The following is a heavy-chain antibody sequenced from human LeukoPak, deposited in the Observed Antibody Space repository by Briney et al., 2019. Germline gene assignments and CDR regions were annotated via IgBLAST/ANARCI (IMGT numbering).Heavy chain of an antibody. V-gene: IGHV3-49*04. CDR2: IRSKAYGGTT. D-gene: IGHD3-10*01. CDR1: GFTFGDYA. J-gene: IGHJ4*02. CDR3: IRDYGPGLIPQSH. Sequence: GGSLRLSCTASGFTFGDYAMSWVRQAPGKGLEWVGFIRSKAYGGTTEYAASVKGRFTISRDDSKSIAYLQMNSLKTEDTAVYYCIRDYGPGLIPQSHWGQGTLVTVSS.